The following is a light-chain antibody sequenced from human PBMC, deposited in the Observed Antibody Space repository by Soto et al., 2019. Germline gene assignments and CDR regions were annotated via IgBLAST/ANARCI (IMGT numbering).Light chain of an antibody. CDR2: DVT. CDR3: SSFTTRSTVV. CDR1: SSDVGGYTY. Sequence: QSALTQPASVSGSPGQSITISCTGTSSDVGGYTYVSWYQQHPGKAPKLMIYDVTYRPSGVSNRFSGSKSGNTASLTISGLQAEDEADYYCSSFTTRSTVVFGGGTKVTVL. J-gene: IGLJ2*01. V-gene: IGLV2-14*03.